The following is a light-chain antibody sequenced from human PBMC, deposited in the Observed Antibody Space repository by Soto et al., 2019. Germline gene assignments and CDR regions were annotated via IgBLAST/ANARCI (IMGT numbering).Light chain of an antibody. J-gene: IGKJ2*01. CDR1: QDISNY. Sequence: DIQMTQSPSSLSASVGDRVTITCQASQDISNYLNWYQQKPGKAPKLLIYDASNLETGVPSRFSGSGSGTDFTFTISSLQPEDIVTYYCQQYDNLPYTFGQGTKVDI. CDR3: QQYDNLPYT. V-gene: IGKV1-33*01. CDR2: DAS.